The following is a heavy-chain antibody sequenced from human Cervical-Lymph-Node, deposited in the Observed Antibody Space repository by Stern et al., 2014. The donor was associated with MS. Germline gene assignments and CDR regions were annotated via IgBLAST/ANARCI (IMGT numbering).Heavy chain of an antibody. J-gene: IGHJ4*02. Sequence: QVQLAESGAEVKKPGASVKVSCKASGYTFRKYYMHWGRQAPGQGLEWVGIINPSRNTTSHAQKFQDRVTISKDTSTSTVYMELSSLRSEDTAVYYCARDSSGTYSSLDYWGQGTLVTVSS. CDR1: GYTFRKYY. CDR3: ARDSSGTYSSLDY. V-gene: IGHV1-46*03. CDR2: INPSRNTT. D-gene: IGHD1-26*01.